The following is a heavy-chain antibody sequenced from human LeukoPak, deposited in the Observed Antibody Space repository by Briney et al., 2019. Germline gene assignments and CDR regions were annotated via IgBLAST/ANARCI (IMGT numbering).Heavy chain of an antibody. CDR2: INHSGST. CDR3: ARGYCSSTSCPDV. Sequence: PSETLSLTCAVYGGSFSGYYWSWIRQPPGKGLEWIGEINHSGSTNYNPSLKSRVTISVDTSKNQFSLKLSSVTAADTAVYYCARGYCSSTSCPDVRGQGTTVTVSS. J-gene: IGHJ6*02. V-gene: IGHV4-34*01. CDR1: GGSFSGYY. D-gene: IGHD2-2*01.